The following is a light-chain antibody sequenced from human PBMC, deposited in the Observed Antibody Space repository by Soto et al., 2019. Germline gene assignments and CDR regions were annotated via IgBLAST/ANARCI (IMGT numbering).Light chain of an antibody. J-gene: IGKJ3*01. V-gene: IGKV3-11*01. CDR1: QSVSSY. CDR2: DAS. CDR3: QQRSDSVFT. Sequence: EIVLTQSPATLSLSPGERATLSCRASQSVSSYLAWYQQKPGQAPRLLIYDASNRATGIPARFSGSGSGTDFTLTIRSQEPEDFAVYYCQQRSDSVFTFGPGTKVDIK.